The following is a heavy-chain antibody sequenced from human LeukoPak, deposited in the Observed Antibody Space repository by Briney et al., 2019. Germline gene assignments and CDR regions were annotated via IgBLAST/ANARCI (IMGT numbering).Heavy chain of an antibody. V-gene: IGHV4-39*01. J-gene: IGHJ4*02. Sequence: SETLSLTCTVSGGSISSYYWGWIRQPPGKGLEWIGSIYYSGSTYYNPSLKSRVTISVDTSKNQFSLKLSSVTAADTAVYYCARQGYADFSSRPFDYWGQGTLVTVSS. CDR2: IYYSGST. CDR1: GGSISSYY. CDR3: ARQGYADFSSRPFDY. D-gene: IGHD4-17*01.